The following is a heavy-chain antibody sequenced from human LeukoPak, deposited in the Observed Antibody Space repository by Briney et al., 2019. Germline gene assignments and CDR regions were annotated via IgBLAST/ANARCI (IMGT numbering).Heavy chain of an antibody. CDR2: MSSSDDGR. CDR1: GFSFSSYA. J-gene: IGHJ4*02. CDR3: AKAPVTSCRGAFCYPFDY. D-gene: IGHD2-15*01. Sequence: GGSLRLSCATSGFSFSSYAMSRVRQAPGKGLEWVSAMSSSDDGRYYAASVRGRFTISRDTSRSTLYLQMNSLRAEDAAVYYCAKAPVTSCRGAFCYPFDYWGQGTLVTVSS. V-gene: IGHV3-23*01.